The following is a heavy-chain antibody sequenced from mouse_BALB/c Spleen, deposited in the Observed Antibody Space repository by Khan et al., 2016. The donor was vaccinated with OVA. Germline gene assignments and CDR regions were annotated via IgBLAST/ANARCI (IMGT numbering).Heavy chain of an antibody. CDR1: GYTFTSFY. J-gene: IGHJ3*01. CDR2: INPSSGDT. V-gene: IGHV1S81*02. CDR3: ARSGYGNPFAY. Sequence: QVQLKESGAELVKPGASVKISCKASGYTFTSFYMYWVKQRPGQGLEWIGGINPSSGDTHFYEKFKSKATLTVDKSSTTAYMQLSSLTSEDSAVYYCARSGYGNPFAYWGQGTLVTVSA. D-gene: IGHD2-1*01.